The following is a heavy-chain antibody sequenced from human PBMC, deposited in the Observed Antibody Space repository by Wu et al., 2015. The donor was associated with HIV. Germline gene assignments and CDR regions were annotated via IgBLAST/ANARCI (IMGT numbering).Heavy chain of an antibody. V-gene: IGHV1-2*02. CDR2: INPERGAT. Sequence: QVQLVQSGAEVKKPGASVKVSCQTSGYPFTNYYIHWVRQAPGQGLEWVGWINPERGATEYAKKFHGRVTMSTDTSTNTAYMDLKNLKSDDTAVFYCVRGLYGGSPYNYFDPWGQGTLVTVSS. CDR1: GYPFTNYY. CDR3: VRGLYGGSPYNYFDP. D-gene: IGHD1-26*01. J-gene: IGHJ5*02.